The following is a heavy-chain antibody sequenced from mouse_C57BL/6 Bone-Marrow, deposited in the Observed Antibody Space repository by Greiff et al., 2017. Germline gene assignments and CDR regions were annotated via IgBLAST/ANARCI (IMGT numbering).Heavy chain of an antibody. CDR1: GYTFTSYW. Sequence: QVQLQQPGAELVKPGASVKLSCKASGYTFTSYWMHWVKQRPGQGLEWIGEIDPSDSYTNYNQKFKGKSTLTVDKSSSTAYMQLSSLTSEDSAVYYCVRGGGYWGQGTTLTVSS. V-gene: IGHV1-69*01. J-gene: IGHJ2*01. CDR3: VRGGGY. CDR2: IDPSDSYT.